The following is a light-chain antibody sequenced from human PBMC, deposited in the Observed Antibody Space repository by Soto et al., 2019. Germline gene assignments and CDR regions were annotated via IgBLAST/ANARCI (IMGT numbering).Light chain of an antibody. CDR3: TSFTSIKTHV. Sequence: QSVLTQPASVSGSLGQSLTISCTGTSRDVGGYNYISWYQVRPGKAPKLIIYEVNNRPSGVSDRFSGSKSGNTASLTISRLQADDETDYYCTSFTSIKTHVFGTGTKVTVL. V-gene: IGLV2-14*01. CDR1: SRDVGGYNY. CDR2: EVN. J-gene: IGLJ1*01.